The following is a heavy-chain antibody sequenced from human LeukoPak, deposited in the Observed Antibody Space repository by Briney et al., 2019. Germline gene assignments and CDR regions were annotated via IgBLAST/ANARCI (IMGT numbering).Heavy chain of an antibody. Sequence: ASVKVSCKASAYTFTGYYMHWVRQAPAQGLEWMGWINPNSGGTNYAQKFQGRVTMTRDTSISTAYMELSRLRSDDTAVYYCAIEAHGSGSYILFDYWGQGTLVTVSS. D-gene: IGHD3-10*01. J-gene: IGHJ4*02. CDR1: AYTFTGYY. CDR2: INPNSGGT. CDR3: AIEAHGSGSYILFDY. V-gene: IGHV1-2*02.